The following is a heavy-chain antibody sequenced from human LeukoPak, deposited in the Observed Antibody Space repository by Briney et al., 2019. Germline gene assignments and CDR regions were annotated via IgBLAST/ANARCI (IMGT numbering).Heavy chain of an antibody. CDR1: GFSFSTYA. V-gene: IGHV3-33*01. Sequence: GMSLRLSCAASGFSFSTYAMHWVRQAPGKGLDWVAMIWSDGSNQYYADSVKGRFTISRDNSKNTLYLQMNSLRAEDTAVYYCAREWVAVLDYWGQGTLVTVSS. D-gene: IGHD1-26*01. CDR2: IWSDGSNQ. CDR3: AREWVAVLDY. J-gene: IGHJ4*02.